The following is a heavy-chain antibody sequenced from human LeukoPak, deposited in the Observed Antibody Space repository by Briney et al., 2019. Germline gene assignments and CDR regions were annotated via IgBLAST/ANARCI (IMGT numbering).Heavy chain of an antibody. J-gene: IGHJ4*02. CDR2: INPNSGGT. CDR3: ARGEARARFLEWLSTDY. V-gene: IGHV1-2*06. D-gene: IGHD3-3*01. Sequence: GASVKVSCKASVYTFTGYYMHWVRQAPGQGLEWMGRINPNSGGTNYAQKFQGRVTMTRDTSISTAYMELSRLRSDDTAVYYCARGEARARFLEWLSTDYWGQGTLVTVSS. CDR1: VYTFTGYY.